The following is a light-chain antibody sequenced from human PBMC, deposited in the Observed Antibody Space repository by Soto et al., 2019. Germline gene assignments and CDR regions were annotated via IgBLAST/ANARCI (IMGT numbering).Light chain of an antibody. Sequence: IQLTQSPSSLSASLGDRVTITCRASQDIRSYLAWYQQKPGNAPKLLIFAASTLQSGVPSTFSGSGSGTDFTLTISGLQPEDFAVYYCQQRSNWPLTFGGGTKVEIK. V-gene: IGKV1-9*01. CDR2: AAS. J-gene: IGKJ4*01. CDR1: QDIRSY. CDR3: QQRSNWPLT.